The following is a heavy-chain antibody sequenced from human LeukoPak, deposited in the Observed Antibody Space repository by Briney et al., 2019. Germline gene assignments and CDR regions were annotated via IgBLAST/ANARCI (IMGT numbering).Heavy chain of an antibody. CDR3: ARGSSPPAARGLFDY. CDR2: INHSGST. Sequence: SETLSLTCAVYGGSFSGYYWSWIRQPPGKGLEWIGEINHSGSTNYNPSLKSRVTISVDTSKNQFSLKLSSVTAADTAAYYCARGSSPPAARGLFDYWGQGTLVTVSS. V-gene: IGHV4-34*01. D-gene: IGHD2-2*01. CDR1: GGSFSGYY. J-gene: IGHJ4*02.